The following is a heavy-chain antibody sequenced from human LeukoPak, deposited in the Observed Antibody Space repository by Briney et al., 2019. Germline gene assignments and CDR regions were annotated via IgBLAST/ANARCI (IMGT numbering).Heavy chain of an antibody. CDR1: GGSFSGYY. J-gene: IGHJ4*02. V-gene: IGHV4-39*01. D-gene: IGHD6-19*01. CDR2: IYYSGST. CDR3: ARHFAGYSSGWYILG. Sequence: SETLSLTCAVYGGSFSGYYWGWIRQPPGKGLEWIGSIYYSGSTYYNPSLKSRVTISVDTSKNQFSLKLSSVTAADTAVYYCARHFAGYSSGWYILGWGQGTLVTVSS.